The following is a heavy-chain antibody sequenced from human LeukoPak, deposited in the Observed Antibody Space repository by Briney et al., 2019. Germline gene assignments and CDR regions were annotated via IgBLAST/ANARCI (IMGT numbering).Heavy chain of an antibody. J-gene: IGHJ4*02. D-gene: IGHD3-16*02. Sequence: PSETLSLTCTVSGGSISSSSYYWGWIRQPPGKGLEWIGSNYYSGSTYYNPSLRRRVTISVDTSKSQFSLKLSSVTAADTAVYYCARRVWGSYRNFDYWGQGTLVTVSS. CDR3: ARRVWGSYRNFDY. CDR1: GGSISSSSYY. V-gene: IGHV4-39*01. CDR2: NYYSGST.